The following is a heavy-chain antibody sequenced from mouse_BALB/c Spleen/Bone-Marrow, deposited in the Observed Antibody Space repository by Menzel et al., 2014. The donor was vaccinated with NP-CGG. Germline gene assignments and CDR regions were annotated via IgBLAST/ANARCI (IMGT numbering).Heavy chain of an antibody. CDR2: IYPGDDDT. CDR1: GYAFSSYW. D-gene: IGHD2-4*01. Sequence: VQLVESGAELVRPGSSVKISCKASGYAFSSYWLNWVKQRPGQGLEWIGQIYPGDDDTNYNGKFKGKATLTADKSSSTAYMQLSSPTSEDSAVYFCTRRYYDYDVRYFDYWGQGTTLTVSS. CDR3: TRRYYDYDVRYFDY. V-gene: IGHV1-80*01. J-gene: IGHJ2*01.